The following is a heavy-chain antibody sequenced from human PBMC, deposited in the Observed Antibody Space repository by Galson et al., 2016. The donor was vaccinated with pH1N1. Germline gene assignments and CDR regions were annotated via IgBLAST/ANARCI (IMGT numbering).Heavy chain of an antibody. J-gene: IGHJ6*02. D-gene: IGHD3-16*01. CDR2: VSWDGGST. CDR3: AKEIQRGSYGMDV. CDR1: GFTFHDYT. V-gene: IGHV3-43*01. Sequence: AASGFTFHDYTMHWVRQTPGKGLEWVSLVSWDGGSTYYADYVKGRFTVSRDNSKNSLYLQMNSLRSEDTALYYCAKEIQRGSYGMDVWGRGTTVTDSS.